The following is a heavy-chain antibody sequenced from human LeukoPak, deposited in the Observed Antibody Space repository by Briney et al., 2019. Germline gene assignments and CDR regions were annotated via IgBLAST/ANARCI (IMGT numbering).Heavy chain of an antibody. D-gene: IGHD6-13*01. CDR1: GYTFTSYA. Sequence: ASVKDSCKASGYTFTSYAMHWVRQAPGQRLEWMGWINAGNGNTKYSQKFQGRVTITRDTSASTAYMELSSLRSEDTTVYYCARVGAAAGPYYFDYWGQGTLVTVSS. J-gene: IGHJ4*02. V-gene: IGHV1-3*01. CDR3: ARVGAAAGPYYFDY. CDR2: INAGNGNT.